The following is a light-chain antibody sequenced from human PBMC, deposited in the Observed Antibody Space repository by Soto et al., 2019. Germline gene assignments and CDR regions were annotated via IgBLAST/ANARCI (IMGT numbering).Light chain of an antibody. Sequence: EVVLTQSPDTLSSSLGETATLSCRASQTVDRNVAWYQQKPGQAPRLLIYDAYTRGTGVAARFTGSGSATDFSPTITSLAPVDFAVYYCQQRAKWRSTFGPGTKVE. CDR2: DAY. CDR3: QQRAKWRST. CDR1: QTVDRN. V-gene: IGKV3-11*01. J-gene: IGKJ2*02.